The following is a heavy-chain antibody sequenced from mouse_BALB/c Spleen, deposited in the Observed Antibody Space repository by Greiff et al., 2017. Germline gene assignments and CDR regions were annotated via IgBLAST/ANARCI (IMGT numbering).Heavy chain of an antibody. J-gene: IGHJ2*01. V-gene: IGHV1-15*01. CDR1: GYTFTDYE. Sequence: VQLQESGAELVRPGASVTLSCKASGYTFTDYEMHWVKQTPVHGLEWIGAIDPETGGTAYNQKFKGKATLTADKSSSTAYMELRSLTSEDSAVYYCTRHGSVYFDYWGQGTTLTVSS. D-gene: IGHD1-1*01. CDR2: IDPETGGT. CDR3: TRHGSVYFDY.